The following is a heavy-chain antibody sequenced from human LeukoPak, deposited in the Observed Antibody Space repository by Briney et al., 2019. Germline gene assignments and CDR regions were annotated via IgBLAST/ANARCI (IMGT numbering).Heavy chain of an antibody. CDR2: INHSGST. Sequence: SETLSLTCAVYGGSFSGYYWSWIRQPPGKGLEWIGEINHSGSTNYNPSLKSRVTISVDTSKNHFSLKLSSVTPEDTAVYYCARGYSSSWANDYWGQGTLVTVSS. CDR1: GGSFSGYY. D-gene: IGHD6-13*01. CDR3: ARGYSSSWANDY. V-gene: IGHV4-34*01. J-gene: IGHJ4*02.